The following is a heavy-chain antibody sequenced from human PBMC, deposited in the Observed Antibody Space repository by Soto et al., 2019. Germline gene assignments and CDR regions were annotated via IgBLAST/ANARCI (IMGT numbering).Heavy chain of an antibody. D-gene: IGHD5-12*01. CDR1: GGSVSGGSYQ. J-gene: IGHJ6*02. CDR2: VHFTGGT. V-gene: IGHV4-61*01. Sequence: NPSETLSLTCTVSGGSVSGGSYQWTWIRQHPGKGLEWIGYVHFTGGTNYNPSLESRVTISIDTSRDQFSLKLTSLTAADTAVYFCARDNMATFDYHYYGMDVWGPGTTVTVSS. CDR3: ARDNMATFDYHYYGMDV.